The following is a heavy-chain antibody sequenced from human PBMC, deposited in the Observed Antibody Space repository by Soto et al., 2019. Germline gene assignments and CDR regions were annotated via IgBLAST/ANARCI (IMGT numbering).Heavy chain of an antibody. Sequence: GAAVKVSCKASGYTFTGYYMHWVRQAPGQGLEWMGWINPNSGGTNYAQKFQGRVTMTRDTSISTAYMELSRLRSDDTAVYYCARVFANSYGLDGMDVWGQGTTVTVSS. D-gene: IGHD5-18*01. CDR2: INPNSGGT. CDR3: ARVFANSYGLDGMDV. J-gene: IGHJ6*02. CDR1: GYTFTGYY. V-gene: IGHV1-2*02.